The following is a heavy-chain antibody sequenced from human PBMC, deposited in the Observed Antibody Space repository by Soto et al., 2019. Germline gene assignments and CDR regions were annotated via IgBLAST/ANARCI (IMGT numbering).Heavy chain of an antibody. J-gene: IGHJ5*02. CDR3: ASGTRYCSGGSCYSWFDP. V-gene: IGHV4-30-2*01. D-gene: IGHD2-15*01. CDR1: GGSISSGGYS. CDR2: IYHSGST. Sequence: PSETLSLTCAVSGGSISSGGYSWSWIRQPPGKGLEWIGYIYHSGSTYYNPSLKSRVTISVDRSKNQFSLKLSSVTAADTAVYYCASGTRYCSGGSCYSWFDPWGQGTLVTVSS.